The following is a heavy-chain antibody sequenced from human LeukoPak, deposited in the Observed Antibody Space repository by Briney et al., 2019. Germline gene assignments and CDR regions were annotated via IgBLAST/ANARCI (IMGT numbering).Heavy chain of an antibody. Sequence: GGTLRLSCAASGFTFSIYGMNWVRLAPGKGLEWVSGISPGGEIPYYADSVKGRFTISRDNSKDTVSLQMHSLRAEDTATYYCAKDDGWLHYYHWGQGTLVTVSS. CDR1: GFTFSIYG. CDR2: ISPGGEIP. V-gene: IGHV3-23*01. CDR3: AKDDGWLHYYH. J-gene: IGHJ4*02. D-gene: IGHD3-10*01.